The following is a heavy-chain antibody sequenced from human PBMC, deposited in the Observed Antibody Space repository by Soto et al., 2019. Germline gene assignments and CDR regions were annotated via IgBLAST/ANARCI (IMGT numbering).Heavy chain of an antibody. Sequence: EVQLLESGGGLVQPGGSLRLSCVASGFPFSNYYMDWVRQAPGKGLEWVAVISGSEDHIHYADSVKGRFTISRDNPMNTLYLQMNSLRADDTAIYYCAKDLHWFAMDVWGQGTTVTVSS. CDR1: GFPFSNYY. D-gene: IGHD3-10*01. CDR3: AKDLHWFAMDV. V-gene: IGHV3-23*01. CDR2: ISGSEDHI. J-gene: IGHJ6*02.